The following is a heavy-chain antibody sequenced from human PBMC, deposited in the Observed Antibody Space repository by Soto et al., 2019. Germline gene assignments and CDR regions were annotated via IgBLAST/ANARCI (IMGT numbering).Heavy chain of an antibody. J-gene: IGHJ6*02. CDR1: GYSFTSYW. Sequence: GESLKISCKGSGYSFTSYWIIWVRQMPGKGLEWMGRIDPSDSYTNYSPSFQGHVTISADKSISTAYLQWSSLKASDTAMYYCGGISPMVWGGEHQDRKDVWGQGTTVTVSS. CDR2: IDPSDSYT. D-gene: IGHD3-10*01. V-gene: IGHV5-10-1*01. CDR3: GGISPMVWGGEHQDRKDV.